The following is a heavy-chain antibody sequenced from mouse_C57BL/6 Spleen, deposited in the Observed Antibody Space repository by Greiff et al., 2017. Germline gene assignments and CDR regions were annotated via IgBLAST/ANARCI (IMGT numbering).Heavy chain of an antibody. CDR3: GREGGAYYEYDECAY. Sequence: QVQLKQPGTELVKPGASVKLSCKASGYTFTSYWMHWVKQRPGQGLEWIGNINPSNGGTNYNEKFKSKATLTVDKSSSTAYMQLSSLTYEDSAVYFIGREGGAYYEYDECAYWGEGTLVTVSA. CDR2: INPSNGGT. J-gene: IGHJ3*01. D-gene: IGHD2-4*01. CDR1: GYTFTSYW. V-gene: IGHV1-53*01.